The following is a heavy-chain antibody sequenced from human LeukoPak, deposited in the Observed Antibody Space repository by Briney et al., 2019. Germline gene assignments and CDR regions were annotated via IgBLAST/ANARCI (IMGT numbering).Heavy chain of an antibody. V-gene: IGHV3-23*01. CDR1: GFTLTAYV. J-gene: IGHJ4*02. CDR3: ARGNEKGY. CDR2: ISGGTM. Sequence: GGSLRLSCATSGFTLTAYVRMWVRQAPGKGLEWISAISGGTMFYADSVRGRFSISRDNSKNIVYLQMNSLRAEDTAIYYCARGNEKGYWGQGTLVVVSS.